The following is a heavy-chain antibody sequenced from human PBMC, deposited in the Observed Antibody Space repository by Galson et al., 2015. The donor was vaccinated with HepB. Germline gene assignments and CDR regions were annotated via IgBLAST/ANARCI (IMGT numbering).Heavy chain of an antibody. CDR1: GFTFSSYE. D-gene: IGHD5-18*01. J-gene: IGHJ3*02. CDR2: ISSSGSTI. CDR3: ARGGYTYGIDGFDI. V-gene: IGHV3-48*03. Sequence: SLRLSCAASGFTFSSYEMNWVRQAPGKGLEWVSYISSSGSTIYYADSVKGRFTISRDNAKNSLYLQMNSLRAEDTAVYYCARGGYTYGIDGFDIWGQGTMVTVSS.